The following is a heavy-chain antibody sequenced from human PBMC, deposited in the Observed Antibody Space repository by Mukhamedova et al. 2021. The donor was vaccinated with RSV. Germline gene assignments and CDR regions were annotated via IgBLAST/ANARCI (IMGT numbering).Heavy chain of an antibody. J-gene: IGHJ3*02. V-gene: IGHV3-30*18. Sequence: VRQAPGKGLEWLAVISYDGSNKYYADSVKGRFTISRDTSKNTLYLQMNSLRAEDTAVYYCAKDLDSSSWYGGAFDIWGQGTMVT. CDR2: ISYDGSNK. CDR3: AKDLDSSSWYGGAFDI. D-gene: IGHD6-13*01.